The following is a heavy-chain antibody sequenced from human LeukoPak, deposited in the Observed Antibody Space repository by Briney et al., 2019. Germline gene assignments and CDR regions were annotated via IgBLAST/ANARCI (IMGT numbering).Heavy chain of an antibody. CDR2: IYSGGST. CDR1: GFTVSSNY. Sequence: PGGSLRLSCAASGFTVSSNYMSWVRQAPGKGLEWVSAIYSGGSTYYADSVKGSFTISRDNSKNTLYLQMNSLRAEDTAVYYCAREVYGSGGGVDYWGQGTLVTVSS. D-gene: IGHD3-10*01. V-gene: IGHV3-66*01. CDR3: AREVYGSGGGVDY. J-gene: IGHJ4*02.